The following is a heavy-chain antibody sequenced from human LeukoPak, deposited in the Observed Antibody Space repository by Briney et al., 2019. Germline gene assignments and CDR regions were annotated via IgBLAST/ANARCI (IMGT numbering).Heavy chain of an antibody. V-gene: IGHV4-34*01. Sequence: SETLSLTCAVYGGSFSGYYWSWIRQPPGKGLEWIGEINHSGSTDYNPSLKSRVTISVDTSKNQFSLKLSSVTAADTAVYYCARGAPITIFGVVIGRDWFDPWGQGTLVTVSS. J-gene: IGHJ5*02. CDR2: INHSGST. D-gene: IGHD3-3*01. CDR3: ARGAPITIFGVVIGRDWFDP. CDR1: GGSFSGYY.